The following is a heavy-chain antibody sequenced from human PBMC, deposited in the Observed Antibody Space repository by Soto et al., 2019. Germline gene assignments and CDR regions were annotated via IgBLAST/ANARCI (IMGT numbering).Heavy chain of an antibody. V-gene: IGHV3-30*10. J-gene: IGHJ3*01. D-gene: IGHD6-25*01. CDR1: VFDFILYA. CDR3: VTDGGISGKYDAFDL. CDR2: IQFDGSHK. Sequence: GGSXRLSGFGSVFDFILYAIHGFRQAPGRGLEWVALIQFDGSHKFYIESVKGRFYIYRYNLKDNLYLQMDSLSPEDSGVYFSVTDGGISGKYDAFDLWGQGTMVTVSS.